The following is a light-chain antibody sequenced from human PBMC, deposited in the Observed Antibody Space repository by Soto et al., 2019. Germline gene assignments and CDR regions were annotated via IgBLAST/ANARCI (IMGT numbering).Light chain of an antibody. Sequence: EIQMTQAPRTLTATVGDRVTLTCRAGQTISSVLACYPHKPETAPKLLIDKATTVKSGLPSRFSGSGSGKEFTLTSSILHPDDFATYYCQHYNSYSEAFGQGTSVDIK. CDR1: QTISSV. J-gene: IGKJ1*01. CDR3: QHYNSYSEA. CDR2: KAT. V-gene: IGKV1-5*03.